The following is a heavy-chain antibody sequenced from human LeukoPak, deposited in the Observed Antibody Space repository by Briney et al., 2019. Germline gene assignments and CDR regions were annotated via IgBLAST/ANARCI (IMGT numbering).Heavy chain of an antibody. D-gene: IGHD5-24*01. CDR1: GGSISTFY. CDR3: ERALPNTDNYNWAFDI. V-gene: IGHV4-4*07. Sequence: SETLPLTCTVSGGSISTFYWNWIRQPAGKGLEWIGRIHTSGSTKYNPSLRSRVTISVDKSNNQFSLKLNSVTAADTAMYYCERALPNTDNYNWAFDIWGQGTMVTVSS. J-gene: IGHJ3*02. CDR2: IHTSGST.